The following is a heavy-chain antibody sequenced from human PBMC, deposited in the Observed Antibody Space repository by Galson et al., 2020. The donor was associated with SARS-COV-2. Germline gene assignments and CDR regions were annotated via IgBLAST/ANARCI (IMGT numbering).Heavy chain of an antibody. CDR1: GGSFSGYY. Sequence: SETLSLTCAVYGGSFSGYYWYWIRQPPGKGLEWIGEINHSGSTNYNPSLKSRVTISIDTSKDQFSLKLSSVTVADTAVYYCGAYTSSSWYRIDYWGQGTLVTVSS. V-gene: IGHV4-34*01. J-gene: IGHJ4*02. CDR2: INHSGST. CDR3: GAYTSSSWYRIDY. D-gene: IGHD6-13*01.